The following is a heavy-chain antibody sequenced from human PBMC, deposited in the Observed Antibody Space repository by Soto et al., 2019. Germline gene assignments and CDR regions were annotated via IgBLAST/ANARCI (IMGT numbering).Heavy chain of an antibody. CDR3: GGGGGGDYAFEY. D-gene: IGHD4-17*01. Sequence: QVQLMQSGAEVNKPGASVKVSCKASGYTFTNYGFSWVRQAPGQGLEWMGWINAYNGNTNYAQKFQGRVTVTTDTSTSKANMGLGGLRADEPAGYYCGGGGGGDYAFEYWGRGTLVTVSS. V-gene: IGHV1-18*01. J-gene: IGHJ4*02. CDR2: INAYNGNT. CDR1: GYTFTNYG.